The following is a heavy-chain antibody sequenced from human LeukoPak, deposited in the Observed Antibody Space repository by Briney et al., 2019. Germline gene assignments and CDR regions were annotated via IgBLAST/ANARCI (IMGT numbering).Heavy chain of an antibody. CDR2: RYESGST. D-gene: IGHD2/OR15-2a*01. CDR1: GGSTSLTTNY. CDR3: AGSRRWEVRIMDYFYLDV. J-gene: IGHJ6*04. V-gene: IGHV4-39*01. Sequence: SETLSLTCTLSGGSTSLTTNYWGWIRQTPGKGLEWIGSRYESGSTYYNPTLKSRLSISVDTSKSQISLSLTSVTAADTAVYYCAGSRRWEVRIMDYFYLDVWGKGTTVTVSS.